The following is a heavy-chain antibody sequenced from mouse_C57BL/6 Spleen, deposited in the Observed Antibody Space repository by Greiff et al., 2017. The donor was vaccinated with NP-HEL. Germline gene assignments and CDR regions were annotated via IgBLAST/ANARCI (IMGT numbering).Heavy chain of an antibody. CDR3: ANNWGAY. J-gene: IGHJ3*01. Sequence: VQVVESGAELARPGASVKMSCKASGYTFTSYTMHWVKQRPGQGLEWIGYINPSSGYTKYNQKFKDKATLTADKSSSTAYMQLSSLTSEDSAVYYCANNWGAYWGQGTLVTVSA. D-gene: IGHD4-1*02. CDR1: GYTFTSYT. V-gene: IGHV1-4*01. CDR2: INPSSGYT.